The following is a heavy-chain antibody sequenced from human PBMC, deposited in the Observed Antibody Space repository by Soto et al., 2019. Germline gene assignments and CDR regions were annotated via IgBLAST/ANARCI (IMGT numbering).Heavy chain of an antibody. CDR2: IYWNGID. V-gene: IGHV2-5*01. J-gene: IGHJ4*02. Sequence: QITLKESGPTLVRPTQTLTLTCTFSGFSLSSSEEAVGWIRQPPGKALEWLALIYWNGIDRYSPSLKSRLTIIKDTSKNQVVLTMTNMAPVDTATYFCAHGDPLDFHYWGPGTLVTVSP. CDR3: AHGDPLDFHY. D-gene: IGHD3-10*01. CDR1: GFSLSSSEEA.